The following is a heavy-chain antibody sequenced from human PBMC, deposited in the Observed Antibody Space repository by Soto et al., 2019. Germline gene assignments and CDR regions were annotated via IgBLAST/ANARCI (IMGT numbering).Heavy chain of an antibody. CDR1: GFTFSSDS. Sequence: EVQLVESGGGLVQPGGSLRLSCAASGFTFSSDSMNWVRQAPGKGLEWVSYISSSSSTIYYADSVKGRFTISRDNAKNSLYLQMNSLRAEDTAVYYCARVMVVTTFDYWGQGTLVTVSS. CDR2: ISSSSSTI. V-gene: IGHV3-48*01. D-gene: IGHD2-15*01. CDR3: ARVMVVTTFDY. J-gene: IGHJ4*02.